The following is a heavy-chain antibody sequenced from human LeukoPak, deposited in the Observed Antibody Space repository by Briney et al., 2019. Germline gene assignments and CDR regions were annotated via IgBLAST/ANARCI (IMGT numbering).Heavy chain of an antibody. V-gene: IGHV1-69*05. CDR2: IIPIFGTA. Sequence: ASVKVSCKASGGTFSSYAISWVRQAPGQGLEWMGGIIPIFGTANYAQKFQGRVTITTDESTSTAYMELSSLRSEDTAVYYCARGAWEDFCSGYYTGYYYYYMDVWGKGTTVTVSS. J-gene: IGHJ6*03. CDR3: ARGAWEDFCSGYYTGYYYYYMDV. CDR1: GGTFSSYA. D-gene: IGHD3-3*01.